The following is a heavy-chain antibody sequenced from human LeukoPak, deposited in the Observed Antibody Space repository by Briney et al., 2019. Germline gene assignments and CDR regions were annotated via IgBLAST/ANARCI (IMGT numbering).Heavy chain of an antibody. D-gene: IGHD4-17*01. V-gene: IGHV3-23*01. CDR2: ISSNGA. CDR3: AKDPNGDYIGTFDI. Sequence: GGSLRLSCSTSQFNFNKFGMTRVRQAPGKGLEWVSSISSNGAQYADSVQGRFAISRDNSKNTLYLQMNSLRAEDTAVYYCAKDPNGDYIGTFDIWGQGTLVTVSS. J-gene: IGHJ3*02. CDR1: QFNFNKFG.